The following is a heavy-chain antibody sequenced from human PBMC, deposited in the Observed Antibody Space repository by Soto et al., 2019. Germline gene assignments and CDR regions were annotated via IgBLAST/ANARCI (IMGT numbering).Heavy chain of an antibody. V-gene: IGHV4-31*03. CDR3: ARSHYSGSYEDY. J-gene: IGHJ4*02. D-gene: IGHD1-26*01. CDR1: GGSISSGGYY. CDR2: IYYSGST. Sequence: QVQLQESGPGLVKPSQTLSLTCTVSGGSISSGGYYWSWIRQHPGKGLEWIGYIYYSGSTYYNPYRKSRVTISVDTSKNQFSLKLSSVTAADTAVYYCARSHYSGSYEDYWGQGTLVTVSS.